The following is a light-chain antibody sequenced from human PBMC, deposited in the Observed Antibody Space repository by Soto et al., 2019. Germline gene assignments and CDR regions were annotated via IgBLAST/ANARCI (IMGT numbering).Light chain of an antibody. V-gene: IGKV4-1*01. CDR1: QSILYSSNNKNL. CDR3: QQYYSPPRYT. CDR2: WAS. Sequence: DIVMTQSPEYLAVSLGERATINCRSSQSILYSSNNKNLIAWYQQKPGQPPKLLIYWASTRQSGVPDRFSGSGSWRDFSLTISSRQAEDVAVYYYQQYYSPPRYTFGQGTKLGIK. J-gene: IGKJ2*01.